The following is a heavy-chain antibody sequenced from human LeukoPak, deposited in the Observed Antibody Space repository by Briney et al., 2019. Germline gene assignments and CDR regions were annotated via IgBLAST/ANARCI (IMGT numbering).Heavy chain of an antibody. J-gene: IGHJ3*02. CDR3: ARDLSSGSYYPDAFDI. V-gene: IGHV4-4*07. CDR1: GGSISSYY. D-gene: IGHD1-26*01. CDR2: IYTSGST. Sequence: SETLSLTCTVSGGSISSYYWSRIRQPAGKGLEWIGRIYTSGSTNYNPSLKSRVTMSVDTSKNQFSLKLSSVTAADAAVYYCARDLSSGSYYPDAFDIWGQGTMVTVSS.